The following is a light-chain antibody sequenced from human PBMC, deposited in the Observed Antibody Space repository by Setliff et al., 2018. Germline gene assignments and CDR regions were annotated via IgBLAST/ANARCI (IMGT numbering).Light chain of an antibody. CDR3: CSYTSSSTLDV. J-gene: IGLJ1*01. V-gene: IGLV2-14*03. Sequence: QSALTQPASVSGSPGQSITISCTGTSSDVGLFNHVSWYQQHPDKAPKLIIFDVSKRPSGLSYRFSGSKSGNTASLTISGLQAEDEADYYCCSYTSSSTLDVFGTGTKVTVL. CDR2: DVS. CDR1: SSDVGLFNH.